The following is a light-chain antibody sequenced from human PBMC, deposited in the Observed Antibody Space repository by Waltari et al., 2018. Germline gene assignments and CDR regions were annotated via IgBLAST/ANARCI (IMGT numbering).Light chain of an antibody. CDR3: QQYNNRPYT. Sequence: EIVMTQSPATLSVSPGERATLSCRASQTLTSNLAWYQQKPGQAPRRLIYGASLRATGIPARFSGSGSGTQFTLTISSLQSEDFVVYYCQQYNNRPYTFGQGTKLEIK. V-gene: IGKV3-15*01. J-gene: IGKJ2*01. CDR1: QTLTSN. CDR2: GAS.